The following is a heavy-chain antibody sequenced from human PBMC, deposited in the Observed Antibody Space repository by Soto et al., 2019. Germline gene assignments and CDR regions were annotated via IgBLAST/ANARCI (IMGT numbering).Heavy chain of an antibody. CDR3: ARMAAAGKYYYGVDV. D-gene: IGHD6-13*01. J-gene: IGHJ6*02. CDR2: IYPGDSDT. Sequence: GESLKISCKGSGYSFTSYWIGWVRQMPGKGLEWMGIIYPGDSDTRYSPSFQGQVTISADKSISTAYLQWSSLKASDTAIYYCARMAAAGKYYYGVDVWGQGTTVTVSS. V-gene: IGHV5-51*01. CDR1: GYSFTSYW.